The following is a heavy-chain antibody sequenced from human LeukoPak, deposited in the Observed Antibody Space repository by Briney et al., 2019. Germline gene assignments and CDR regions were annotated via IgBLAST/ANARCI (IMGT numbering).Heavy chain of an antibody. J-gene: IGHJ4*02. D-gene: IGHD5-12*01. CDR1: GFTVRSNY. CDR3: ARGSVATLTSDY. Sequence: SGGSLRLSCAASGFTVRSNYMSWVRQAPGKGLEGVSVIYSGGSTYYADSVKGRFTISRDNSKNTLYLQMNSLRAEDTAVYYCARGSVATLTSDYWGQGTLVTVSS. CDR2: IYSGGST. V-gene: IGHV3-53*01.